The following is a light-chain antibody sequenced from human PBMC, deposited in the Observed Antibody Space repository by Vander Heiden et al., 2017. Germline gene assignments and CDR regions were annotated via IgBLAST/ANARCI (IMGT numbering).Light chain of an antibody. J-gene: IGKJ3*01. Sequence: AIQLTQSPSSLSASVGDRVTITCRASQGISSALAWYQQKPGKAPKLLIYDASSLESGVPSRFSGSGYGTDFTLTISSLQPEDFATYYCQQFNSYLPFTFGHGTKVDIK. CDR3: QQFNSYLPFT. CDR1: QGISSA. CDR2: DAS. V-gene: IGKV1-13*02.